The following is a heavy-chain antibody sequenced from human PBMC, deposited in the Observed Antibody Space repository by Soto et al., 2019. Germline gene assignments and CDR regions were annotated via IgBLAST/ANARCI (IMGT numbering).Heavy chain of an antibody. CDR3: ARCSGGTCYASYAFDI. V-gene: IGHV1-3*01. CDR2: INAGNGNT. D-gene: IGHD2-15*01. CDR1: GYTSTNYG. Sequence: ASVKVSCKASGYTSTNYGMHWVRQAPGQRLEWMGWINAGNGNTKYAQNFQGRVTLTTDTSTSTVYMELRSLMYDDTAVYYCARCSGGTCYASYAFDIWGQGTMVTVSS. J-gene: IGHJ3*02.